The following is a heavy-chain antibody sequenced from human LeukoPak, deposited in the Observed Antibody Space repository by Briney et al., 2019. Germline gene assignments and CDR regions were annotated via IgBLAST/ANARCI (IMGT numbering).Heavy chain of an antibody. CDR1: GYTFTSYG. CDR3: ARTSSTLWLRTPGGDY. J-gene: IGHJ4*02. Sequence: ASVKVSCTASGYTFTSYGISWVRQAPGQGLEWMGWISAYNGNTNYAQKLQGRVTMTTDTSTSTAYVELRSLRSDDTAVYYCARTSSTLWLRTPGGDYWGQGTLVTVSS. CDR2: ISAYNGNT. V-gene: IGHV1-18*01. D-gene: IGHD5-12*01.